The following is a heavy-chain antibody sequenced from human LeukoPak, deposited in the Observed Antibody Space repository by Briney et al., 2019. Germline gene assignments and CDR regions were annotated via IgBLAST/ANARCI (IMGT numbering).Heavy chain of an antibody. CDR3: AKANWVSNADAVW. Sequence: GGSLRLSCAASGFSFSTYAMSWVRQAPARGPEWVSSIRSGGETFYADSVKGRFTLSRDDSRNTVYLQMNNLRVDDTAIYYCAKANWVSNADAVWWGQGTQVTVPS. D-gene: IGHD1-1*01. V-gene: IGHV3-23*01. J-gene: IGHJ4*02. CDR1: GFSFSTYA. CDR2: IRSGGET.